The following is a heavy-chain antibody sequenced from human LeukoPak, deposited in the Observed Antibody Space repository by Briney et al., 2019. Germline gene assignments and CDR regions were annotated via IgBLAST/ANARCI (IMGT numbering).Heavy chain of an antibody. D-gene: IGHD6-13*01. J-gene: IGHJ5*02. CDR1: GGSFSGYY. CDR3: ARGLATYSSWYWAVWFDP. V-gene: IGHV4-34*01. CDR2: INHSGST. Sequence: PSETLSLTCAVYGGSFSGYYWSWIRQPPGKGLERIGEINHSGSTNYNPSLKSRVAISLDTSKNQFSLNLNSVTAADTAVYYCARGLATYSSWYWAVWFDPWGQGTLVTVSS.